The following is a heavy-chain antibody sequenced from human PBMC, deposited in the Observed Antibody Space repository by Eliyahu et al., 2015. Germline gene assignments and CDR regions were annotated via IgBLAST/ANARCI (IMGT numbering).Heavy chain of an antibody. D-gene: IGHD3-3*01. CDR2: SRTKTKSYTT. CDR3: TTGVESGAPGGY. J-gene: IGHJ4*02. CDR1: GFIFSDQY. Sequence: EVQLVESGGGLVQPGGSLRXSCAASGFIFSDQYMDWVRQGPEKGLEWLARSRTKTKSYTTXYAASVKGRFTISRDESKNSLYLQMNSLETEDTAVYYCTTGVESGAPGGYWGRGILVTVSS. V-gene: IGHV3-72*01.